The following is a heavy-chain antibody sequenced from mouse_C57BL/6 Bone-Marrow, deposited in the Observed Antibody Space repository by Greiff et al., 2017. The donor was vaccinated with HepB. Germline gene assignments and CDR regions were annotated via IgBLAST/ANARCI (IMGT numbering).Heavy chain of an antibody. J-gene: IGHJ3*01. CDR3: AREGFAY. Sequence: VQLQQSGAELARPGASVKLSCKASGYTFTSYGISWVKQRTGQGLEWIGWIYPGSGNTKYNEKFKGKATLTADTSSSTAYMQLSSLTSEDSAVYYCAREGFAYWGQGTLVTVSA. V-gene: IGHV1-66*01. CDR1: GYTFTSYG. CDR2: IYPGSGNT.